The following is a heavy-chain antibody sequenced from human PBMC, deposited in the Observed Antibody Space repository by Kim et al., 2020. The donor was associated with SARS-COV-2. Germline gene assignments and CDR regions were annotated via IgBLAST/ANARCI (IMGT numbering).Heavy chain of an antibody. J-gene: IGHJ6*03. V-gene: IGHV3-23*01. CDR3: AKVIAGFTFFMDV. CDR1: GLTCSSWA. Sequence: GGSLRLSCVGSGLTCSSWAITWIRQAQGKGLEWVSATSGSGGTTFYSDSLQCRPIISRDNPKNTVYLQTNSLRADDTAGYYCAKVIAGFTFFMDVWG. D-gene: IGHD2-21*01. CDR2: TSGSGGTT.